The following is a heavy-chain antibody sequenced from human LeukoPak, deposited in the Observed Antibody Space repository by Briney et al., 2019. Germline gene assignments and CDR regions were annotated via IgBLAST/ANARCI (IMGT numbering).Heavy chain of an antibody. CDR2: IDNDGHGI. J-gene: IGHJ6*03. V-gene: IGHV3-74*03. Sequence: GGSLRLSCAASGFTFSGYWMPWVRQGPEKGLELVSRIDNDGHGILYADSVKGRFTTSRGNAKNTLYLQMNSLRFEDTAVYYCATGGGWVPSFGVVTHIDVWGKGTTVTVSS. CDR3: ATGGGWVPSFGVVTHIDV. D-gene: IGHD3-3*01. CDR1: GFTFSGYW.